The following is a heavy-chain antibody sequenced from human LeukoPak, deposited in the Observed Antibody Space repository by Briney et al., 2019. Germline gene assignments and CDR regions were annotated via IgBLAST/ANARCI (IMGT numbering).Heavy chain of an antibody. J-gene: IGHJ4*02. V-gene: IGHV1-69*02. CDR2: IIPILGIA. CDR1: GGTFSSYT. CDR3: ATKSLAFGGVIAPFDY. Sequence: GASVKVSCKASGGTFSSYTISWVRQAPGQGLEWMGRIIPILGIANYAQKFQGRVTITADKSTSTAYMELSSLRSEDTAVYYCATKSLAFGGVIAPFDYWGQGTLVTVSS. D-gene: IGHD3-16*02.